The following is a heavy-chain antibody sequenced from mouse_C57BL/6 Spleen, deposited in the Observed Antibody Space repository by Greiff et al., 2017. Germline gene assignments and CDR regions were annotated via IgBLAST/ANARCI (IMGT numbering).Heavy chain of an antibody. D-gene: IGHD1-1*01. CDR2: IDPNSGGT. V-gene: IGHV1-72*01. CDR3: ARAYGSSYGYFDY. J-gene: IGHJ2*01. Sequence: VQLQQPGAELVKPGASVKLSCKASGYTFTSYWMHWVKQRPGRGLEWIGRIDPNSGGTKYNEKFKSKATLTVDKPSSTAYMQLSSLTSEDAAVYYCARAYGSSYGYFDYWGQGTTLTVSS. CDR1: GYTFTSYW.